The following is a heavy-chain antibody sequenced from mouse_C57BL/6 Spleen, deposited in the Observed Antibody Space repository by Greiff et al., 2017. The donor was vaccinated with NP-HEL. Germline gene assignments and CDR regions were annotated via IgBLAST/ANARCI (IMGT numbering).Heavy chain of an antibody. J-gene: IGHJ2*01. CDR2: IYPRDGST. V-gene: IGHV1-78*01. Sequence: VQRVESDAELVKPGASVKISCKVSGYTFTDHTIHWMKQRPEQGLEWIGYIYPRDGSTKYNEKFKGKATLTADKSSSTAYMQLNSLTSEDSAVYFCARKEMVTTNFDYWGQGTTLTVSS. CDR3: ARKEMVTTNFDY. D-gene: IGHD2-2*01. CDR1: GYTFTDHT.